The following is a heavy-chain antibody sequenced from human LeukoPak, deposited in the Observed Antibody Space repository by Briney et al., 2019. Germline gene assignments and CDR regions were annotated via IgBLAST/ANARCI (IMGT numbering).Heavy chain of an antibody. CDR3: AKAEPFQLDY. Sequence: GGSLRLSCAASGFTFTNYWMTWVRQAPGKGLEFVANINQDESVKNYVDSVKGRFTISRDNAENSLHLQMNSLRAEDTAVYYCAKAEPFQLDYWGQGTLVTVSS. CDR2: INQDESVK. V-gene: IGHV3-7*03. CDR1: GFTFTNYW. J-gene: IGHJ4*02.